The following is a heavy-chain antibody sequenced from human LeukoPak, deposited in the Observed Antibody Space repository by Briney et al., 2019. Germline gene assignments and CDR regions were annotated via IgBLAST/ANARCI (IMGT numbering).Heavy chain of an antibody. V-gene: IGHV4-59*08. D-gene: IGHD6-19*01. CDR2: IYYSGST. J-gene: IGHJ3*02. CDR1: GGSISSYY. Sequence: SETLSLTCTVSGGSISSYYWSWIRQPPGKGLEWIGYIYYSGSTNYNPSLESRVTISVDTSKNQFSLKLSSVTAADTAVYYCASLAVAGSYDAFDIWGQGTMVTVSS. CDR3: ASLAVAGSYDAFDI.